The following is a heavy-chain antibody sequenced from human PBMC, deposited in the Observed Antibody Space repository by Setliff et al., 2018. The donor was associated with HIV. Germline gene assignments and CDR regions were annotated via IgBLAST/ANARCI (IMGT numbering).Heavy chain of an antibody. D-gene: IGHD4-17*01. Sequence: SETLSLTCTVSGGSISSSSYYWGWIRQPPGKELEWIGSIYYSGSTYYNPSLKSRVTISVDTSKNQFSLKLSSVTAADTAVYYCARTTGSHRAFDIWGQGTMVTVSS. J-gene: IGHJ3*02. CDR1: GGSISSSSYY. CDR3: ARTTGSHRAFDI. CDR2: IYYSGST. V-gene: IGHV4-39*01.